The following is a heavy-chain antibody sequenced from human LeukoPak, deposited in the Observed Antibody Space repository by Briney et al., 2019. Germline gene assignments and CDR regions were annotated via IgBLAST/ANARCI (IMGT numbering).Heavy chain of an antibody. CDR3: ARLPGIATRDQTYYYYYYMDV. Sequence: GGSLRLSCAASGFTFSDYHMSWIRQAPGKGLEWVSYISSSGSTIYYADSVKGRFTISRDNAKNSLYLQMNSLRAEDTAVYYCARLPGIATRDQTYYYYYYMDVWGKGTTVTVSS. J-gene: IGHJ6*03. V-gene: IGHV3-11*04. CDR2: ISSSGSTI. CDR1: GFTFSDYH. D-gene: IGHD6-13*01.